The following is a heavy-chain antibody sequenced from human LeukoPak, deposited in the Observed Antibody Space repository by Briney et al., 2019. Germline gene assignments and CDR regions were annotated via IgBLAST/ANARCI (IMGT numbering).Heavy chain of an antibody. Sequence: GGSLRLSCAASGFTFSSYGMHWVRQAPGKGLEWVAVISYDGSNKYYADSVKGRFTISRDNSKNTLYLQMNSLRVEDTAVYYCARPSHPKTNGWYYFFGMDVWGQGTTVTVSS. CDR3: ARPSHPKTNGWYYFFGMDV. CDR2: ISYDGSNK. CDR1: GFTFSSYG. V-gene: IGHV3-30*03. D-gene: IGHD6-19*01. J-gene: IGHJ6*02.